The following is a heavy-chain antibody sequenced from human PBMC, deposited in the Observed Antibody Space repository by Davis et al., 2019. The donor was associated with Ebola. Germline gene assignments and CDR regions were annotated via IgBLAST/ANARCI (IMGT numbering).Heavy chain of an antibody. CDR3: ARSVFYDSTGYYVHWYYDL. Sequence: MPSETLSLTCTVSGGSIRTHYWSWIRQSPGKGLEWVGYGYYGGRTAYNPSLKSRALITVDTSKNHFSLNLGSVTAADTAIYYCARSVFYDSTGYYVHWYYDLWGRGTLVTVSS. CDR1: GGSIRTHY. V-gene: IGHV4-59*11. D-gene: IGHD3-22*01. CDR2: GYYGGRT. J-gene: IGHJ2*01.